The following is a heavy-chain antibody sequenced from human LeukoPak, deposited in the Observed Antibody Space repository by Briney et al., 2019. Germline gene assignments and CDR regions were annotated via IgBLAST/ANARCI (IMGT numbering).Heavy chain of an antibody. J-gene: IGHJ4*02. CDR2: IIPIFGTA. V-gene: IGHV1-69*13. CDR1: GGTFSGYG. D-gene: IGHD3-22*01. CDR3: ASGVYYDSSGYSFEY. Sequence: GASVKVSCKASGGTFSGYGISWVRQAPGQGLEWMGGIIPIFGTANYAQKFQGRVTITADESTSTAYMELSSLRSEDTAVYYCASGVYYDSSGYSFEYWGQGTLVTVSS.